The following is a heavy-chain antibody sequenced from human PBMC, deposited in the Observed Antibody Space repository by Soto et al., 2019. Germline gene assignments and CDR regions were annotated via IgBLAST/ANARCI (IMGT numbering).Heavy chain of an antibody. Sequence: QVQLQQWGAGLLKPSETLSLTCAVYGGSFSGYYWSWIRQPPGKGLEWIGEINHSGSTNYNPSLKSRVTISVDTSKNQFSLKLSSVTAADTAVYYCARGRDGGVVVITRSYFDYWGQGTLVTVSS. CDR2: INHSGST. V-gene: IGHV4-34*01. J-gene: IGHJ4*02. D-gene: IGHD3-22*01. CDR1: GGSFSGYY. CDR3: ARGRDGGVVVITRSYFDY.